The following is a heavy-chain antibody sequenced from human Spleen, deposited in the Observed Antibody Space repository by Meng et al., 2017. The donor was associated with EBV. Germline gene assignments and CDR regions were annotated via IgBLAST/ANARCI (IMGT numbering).Heavy chain of an antibody. CDR1: GGSFDSLNYY. CDR3: ARDDSRYFDQ. J-gene: IGHJ4*02. CDR2: IYYGGST. D-gene: IGHD3-22*01. V-gene: IGHV4-30-4*01. Sequence: QGQVEESGPGLVKPSQPLSLTCAVSGGSFDSLNYYWSWIRQPPGKGLEWIGHIYYGGSTFYNPSLKSRVTISIDTSKNQFSLKLTSVTATDTAVYFCARDDSRYFDQWGQGTLVTVSS.